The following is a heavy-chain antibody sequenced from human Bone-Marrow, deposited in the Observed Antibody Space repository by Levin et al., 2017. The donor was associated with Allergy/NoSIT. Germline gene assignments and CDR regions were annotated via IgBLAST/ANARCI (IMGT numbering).Heavy chain of an antibody. Sequence: GESLKISCKTSGYTITDYYMHWVRQAPGHGLEWMGWINPNSGGTHSAEKFQGRVTMTRDTSITTAYMELTRLTSDGTAVDECATKRAGASFSMDVWGQGTTVTVSS. CDR1: GYTITDYY. CDR3: ATKRAGASFSMDV. J-gene: IGHJ6*02. V-gene: IGHV1-2*02. CDR2: INPNSGGT. D-gene: IGHD2/OR15-2a*01.